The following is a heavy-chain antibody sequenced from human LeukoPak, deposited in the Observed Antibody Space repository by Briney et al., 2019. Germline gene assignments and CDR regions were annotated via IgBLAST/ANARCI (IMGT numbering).Heavy chain of an antibody. CDR2: IRYDGSTK. D-gene: IGHD2-15*01. CDR1: GFTFSSYD. Sequence: GGSLRPSCAASGFTFSSYDMHWVRQAPGKGLLWLAFIRYDGSTKYYADSVKGRFTIARDNSKNTLYLQMNSLRAEDTAVYYCAKQKGYCSGGSCHPFDYWGQGTLVTVSS. J-gene: IGHJ4*02. V-gene: IGHV3-30*02. CDR3: AKQKGYCSGGSCHPFDY.